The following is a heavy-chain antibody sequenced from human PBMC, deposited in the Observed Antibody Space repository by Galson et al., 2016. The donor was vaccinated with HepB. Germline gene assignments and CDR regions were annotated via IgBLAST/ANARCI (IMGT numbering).Heavy chain of an antibody. CDR3: ARDGPSSSWHLDY. Sequence: CAISGDSVSSNSAAWNWIRQSPSRGLEWLGRTYYRSKWYYGYAVSVKSRITINADTSKNQFSLQLNSVTPEDSAVYYFARDGPSSSWHLDYWGQGTLVTVSS. D-gene: IGHD6-13*01. CDR2: TYYRSKWYY. V-gene: IGHV6-1*01. CDR1: GDSVSSNSAA. J-gene: IGHJ4*02.